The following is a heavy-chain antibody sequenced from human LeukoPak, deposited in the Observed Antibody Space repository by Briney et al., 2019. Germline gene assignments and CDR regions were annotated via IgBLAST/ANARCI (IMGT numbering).Heavy chain of an antibody. Sequence: ASVKVSCKASGYPFINYHMHWVRQAPGQGLEWLGIIYPRDDYKNYAQKFQGRITITRDTSTSTVYMDLSSLTSDDTAVYYCARDGGSYSADYWGQGTLVTVSS. CDR1: GYPFINYH. CDR2: IYPRDDYK. D-gene: IGHD1-26*01. CDR3: ARDGGSYSADY. J-gene: IGHJ4*02. V-gene: IGHV1-46*01.